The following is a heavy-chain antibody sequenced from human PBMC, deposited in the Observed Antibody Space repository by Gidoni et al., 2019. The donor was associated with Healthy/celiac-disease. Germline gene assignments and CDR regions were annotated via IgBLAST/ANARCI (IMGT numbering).Heavy chain of an antibody. D-gene: IGHD3-22*01. Sequence: EVQLLESGGGLVQPGGSLRLSCAASGFTFSSYAMSWVRQAPGKGLEWVSAISGSGGSTYYADSVKGRFTISRDNSKNTLYLQMNSLRAEDTAVYYCASRGQYDSSGYYIYYFDYWGQGTLVTVSS. CDR2: ISGSGGST. CDR3: ASRGQYDSSGYYIYYFDY. V-gene: IGHV3-23*01. J-gene: IGHJ4*02. CDR1: GFTFSSYA.